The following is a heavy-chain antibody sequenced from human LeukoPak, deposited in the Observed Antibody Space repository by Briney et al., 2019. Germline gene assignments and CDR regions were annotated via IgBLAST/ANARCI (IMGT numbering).Heavy chain of an antibody. Sequence: ASVKVSCKASGYTFTSYDINWVRQATGQGLEWMGWMNPNSGNTGYAQKFQGRVTMTRNTSISTAYMELSSLRSEDTAVYYCARVRSRSITILGVVILESYYFDYWGQGTLVTVSS. CDR1: GYTFTSYD. CDR3: ARVRSRSITILGVVILESYYFDY. CDR2: MNPNSGNT. J-gene: IGHJ4*02. V-gene: IGHV1-8*01. D-gene: IGHD3-3*01.